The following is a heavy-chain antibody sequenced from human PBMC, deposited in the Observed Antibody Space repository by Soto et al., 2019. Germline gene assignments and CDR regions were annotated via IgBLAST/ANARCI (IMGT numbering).Heavy chain of an antibody. V-gene: IGHV4-39*01. CDR3: ARRISGTMVLGVARFDY. J-gene: IGHJ4*02. Sequence: QLQLQESGPGLVKPSETLSLTCTVSGGSISSSSYYWGWIRQPPGKGLEWIGSIYYSGSTYYNPSLKSRVTISEATSKNQFSLKLSSVTAADTAVYYCARRISGTMVLGVARFDYWGQGTLVTVSS. D-gene: IGHD3-10*01. CDR1: GGSISSSSYY. CDR2: IYYSGST.